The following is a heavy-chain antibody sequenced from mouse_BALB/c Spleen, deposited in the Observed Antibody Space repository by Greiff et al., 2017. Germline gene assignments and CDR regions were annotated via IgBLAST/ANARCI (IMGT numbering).Heavy chain of an antibody. J-gene: IGHJ3*01. D-gene: IGHD1-1*01. CDR2: INPNNGGT. V-gene: IGHV1-18*01. Sequence: EVQLQQSGPELVKPGASVKIPCKASGYTFTDYNMDWVKQSHGKSLEWIGDINPNNGGTIYNQKFKGKATLTVDKSSSTAYMELRSLTSEDTAVYYCARRAARATWFAYGGQGTLVTVSA. CDR1: GYTFTDYN. CDR3: ARRAARATWFAY.